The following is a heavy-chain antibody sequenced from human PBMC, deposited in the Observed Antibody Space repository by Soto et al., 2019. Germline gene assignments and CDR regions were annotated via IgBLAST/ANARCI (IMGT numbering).Heavy chain of an antibody. CDR1: GGTFSNYI. J-gene: IGHJ3*02. CDR3: ARVGSASDAFDI. D-gene: IGHD3-16*01. CDR2: IIPILGTA. Sequence: QVQLVQSGAEVKKPGSSVKVSCTASGGTFSNYIINWVRQAPGQGLEWMGRIIPILGTAHNAQKFQGRVTITADTSTTIAYMELSSLSSEDAAVYYCARVGSASDAFDIWGQGTRVTVSS. V-gene: IGHV1-69*08.